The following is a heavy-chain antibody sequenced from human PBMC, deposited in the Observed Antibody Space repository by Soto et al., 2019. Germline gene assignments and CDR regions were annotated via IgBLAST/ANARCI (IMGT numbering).Heavy chain of an antibody. V-gene: IGHV3-21*06. CDR1: GFTFSSYT. CDR2: ISSGSVYK. D-gene: IGHD7-27*01. J-gene: IGHJ3*02. CDR3: ARDMNTNWGDDGLDI. Sequence: SLRLSCAASGFTFSSYTMTWVRQAPGKGLEWVSSISSGSVYKYHADSVKGRFTVSRDNAKNSLFLQMNSLGAEDTAVYYCARDMNTNWGDDGLDIWGQGTRVTVSS.